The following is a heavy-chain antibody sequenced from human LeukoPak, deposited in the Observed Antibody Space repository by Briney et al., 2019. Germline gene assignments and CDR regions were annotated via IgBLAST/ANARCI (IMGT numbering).Heavy chain of an antibody. Sequence: TSETLSLTCTVSGGSISSYYWSWIRQPPEKGLEWIGDVNHSGTTNHNPSLRSRVTISVDTSKNQFSLKLSSVTAADTAVYYCAKGYFWVIAVAGYYFDYWGQGTLATVSS. J-gene: IGHJ4*02. CDR3: AKGYFWVIAVAGYYFDY. CDR2: VNHSGTT. V-gene: IGHV4-59*01. D-gene: IGHD6-19*01. CDR1: GGSISSYY.